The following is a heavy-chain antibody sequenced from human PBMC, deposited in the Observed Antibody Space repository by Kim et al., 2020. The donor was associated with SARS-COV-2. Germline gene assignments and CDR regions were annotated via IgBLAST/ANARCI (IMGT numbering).Heavy chain of an antibody. V-gene: IGHV3-23*01. CDR2: ISGSGGST. CDR3: AKDHVVSSSWYLDWFDP. CDR1: GFTFSSYA. D-gene: IGHD6-13*01. Sequence: GGSLRLSCAASGFTFSSYAMSWVRQAPGKGLEWVSAISGSGGSTYYADSVKGRFTISRDNSKNTLYLQMNSLRAEDTAVYYCAKDHVVSSSWYLDWFDPWGQGTLVTVSS. J-gene: IGHJ5*02.